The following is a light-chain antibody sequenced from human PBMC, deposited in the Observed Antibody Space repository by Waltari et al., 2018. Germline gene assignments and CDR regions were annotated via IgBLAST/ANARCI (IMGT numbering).Light chain of an antibody. V-gene: IGLV2-8*01. CDR1: RSDAGGYNY. CDR3: SSYAGSFPYV. CDR2: EVS. Sequence: QSALTQPPSASGSPGQPVTISCTGTRSDAGGYNYGSWYKQHPGKAPNLMIYEVSERPSGVPDRFSGSKSGNTASLTVSGLQSEDEADYYCSSYAGSFPYVFGTGTKVTVL. J-gene: IGLJ1*01.